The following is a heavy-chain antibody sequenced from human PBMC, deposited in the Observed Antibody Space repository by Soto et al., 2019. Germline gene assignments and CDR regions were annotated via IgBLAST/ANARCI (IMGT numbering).Heavy chain of an antibody. CDR1: GGSISSGDYD. Sequence: QVQLQESGPGLVKPSQTLSLTCTVSGGSISSGDYDWSWIRQPPGKGLEWIGYIYYSGSTYYNPSLKSRVTISVDTSKNQFSLKLSSVTAADTAEYYCARDGSYGGSSKDAFDIWGQGTMVTVSS. CDR3: ARDGSYGGSSKDAFDI. J-gene: IGHJ3*02. CDR2: IYYSGST. V-gene: IGHV4-30-4*01. D-gene: IGHD2-15*01.